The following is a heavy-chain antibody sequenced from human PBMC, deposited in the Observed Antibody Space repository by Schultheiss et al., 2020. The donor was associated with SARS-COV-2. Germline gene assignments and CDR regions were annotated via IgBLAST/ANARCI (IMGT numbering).Heavy chain of an antibody. D-gene: IGHD1/OR15-1a*01. CDR3: ARNKGQIAAGFDP. V-gene: IGHV4-59*06. CDR1: GGSISSYY. J-gene: IGHJ5*02. Sequence: SETLSLTCTVSGGSISSYYWSWIRQPPGKGLEWIGYIYYSGSTYYNPSLKSRVTISVDTSKNQFSLKLSSVTAADTAVYYCARNKGQIAAGFDPWGQGTLVTVSS. CDR2: IYYSGST.